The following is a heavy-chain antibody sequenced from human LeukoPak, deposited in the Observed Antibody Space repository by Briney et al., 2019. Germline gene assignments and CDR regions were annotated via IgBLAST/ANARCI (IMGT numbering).Heavy chain of an antibody. D-gene: IGHD3-16*01. J-gene: IGHJ4*02. CDR1: GFTFSSYA. CDR3: AKGYYDYVWGSYYFDY. CDR2: ISGSGGST. Sequence: GGSLRLSCAASGFTFSSYAMSWVRQAPGKGLEWVSAISGSGGSTYYADSVKGRFTISRDNSRDTLYLQVNSLRAEDTAVYYCAKGYYDYVWGSYYFDYWGQGTLVTVSS. V-gene: IGHV3-23*01.